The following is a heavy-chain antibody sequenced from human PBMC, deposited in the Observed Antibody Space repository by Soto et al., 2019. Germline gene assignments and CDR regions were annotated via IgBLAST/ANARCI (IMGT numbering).Heavy chain of an antibody. CDR3: ARRRYYYDTPGFDI. CDR2: IYYSGNT. Sequence: SRISQTPGMGLERIGNIYYSGNTNYNPSLKSRVTISVDTSKNHFSLNLYSVTAADTAVYYCARRRYYYDTPGFDIWGQGTMVTV. V-gene: IGHV4-59*08. J-gene: IGHJ3*02. D-gene: IGHD3-22*01.